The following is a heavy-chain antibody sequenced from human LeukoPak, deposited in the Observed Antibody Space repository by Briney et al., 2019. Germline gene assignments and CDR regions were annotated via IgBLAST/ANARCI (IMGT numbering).Heavy chain of an antibody. D-gene: IGHD1-26*01. V-gene: IGHV3-23*01. Sequence: GGSLRLSCAASGFTFSTFAMIWVRQPPGKGLEWVSSIFPSGGEIHYADSVRGRFTISRDNSKSTLSLQMNSLRAEDTAVYYCAKEWELLGYWGQGTLVTVSS. CDR2: IFPSGGEI. CDR3: AKEWELLGY. J-gene: IGHJ4*02. CDR1: GFTFSTFA.